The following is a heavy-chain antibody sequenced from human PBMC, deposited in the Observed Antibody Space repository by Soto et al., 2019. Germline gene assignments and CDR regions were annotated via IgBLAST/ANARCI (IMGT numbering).Heavy chain of an antibody. Sequence: GGSLRLSCAASGFTFSSYAMSWVRQAPGKGLEWVSAISGSGGSTYYADSVKGRFTISRDNSKNTLYLQMNSRRAEDTAVYYCAKLPGIAAANHFDYWGQGTLVTVSP. D-gene: IGHD6-13*01. CDR1: GFTFSSYA. CDR3: AKLPGIAAANHFDY. V-gene: IGHV3-23*01. CDR2: ISGSGGST. J-gene: IGHJ4*02.